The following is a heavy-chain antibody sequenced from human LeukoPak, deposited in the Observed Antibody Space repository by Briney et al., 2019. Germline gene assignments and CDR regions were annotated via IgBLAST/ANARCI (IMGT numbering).Heavy chain of an antibody. Sequence: SETLSLXCTVSGDSISGSSYYWAWIRQPPEKGLEWIGSVYYTGSTYYMSSLKSRVTISADTSKNLFSLKVNSMTAADTAVYYCARHGPPMQRQFYDSWGQGTLVTVSS. J-gene: IGHJ4*02. V-gene: IGHV4-39*01. CDR3: ARHGPPMQRQFYDS. CDR1: GDSISGSSYY. D-gene: IGHD5-24*01. CDR2: VYYTGST.